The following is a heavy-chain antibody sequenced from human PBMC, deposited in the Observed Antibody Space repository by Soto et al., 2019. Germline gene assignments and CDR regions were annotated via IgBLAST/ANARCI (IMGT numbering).Heavy chain of an antibody. J-gene: IGHJ4*02. V-gene: IGHV4-34*09. CDR2: IYYSGTT. D-gene: IGHD1-1*01. CDR1: GGSFSGYY. CDR3: ARAVTTKDFFDY. Sequence: PSETLSLTCAVYGGSFSGYYWSWIRQPPGKALEWIGYIYYSGTTHYNPSLKSRVAMSVDTSKNQFSLKLSSMTAADTAVYYCARAVTTKDFFDYWGQGTLVTVSS.